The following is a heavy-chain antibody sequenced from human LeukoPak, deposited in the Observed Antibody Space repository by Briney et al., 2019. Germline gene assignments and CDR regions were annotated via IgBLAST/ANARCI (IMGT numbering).Heavy chain of an antibody. J-gene: IGHJ4*02. V-gene: IGHV3-11*03. Sequence: GGSLRLSCAVTGFTFGDDYMSWIREAPGQGLQWVSYTSNSGGYTNYADSVAGRFTISRDNAENSLYLQMNSLRAEDPAVYYCARSRGAGPGAYFDYWGQGTLVTVTS. CDR1: GFTFGDDY. CDR3: ARSRGAGPGAYFDY. D-gene: IGHD6-19*01. CDR2: TSNSGGYT.